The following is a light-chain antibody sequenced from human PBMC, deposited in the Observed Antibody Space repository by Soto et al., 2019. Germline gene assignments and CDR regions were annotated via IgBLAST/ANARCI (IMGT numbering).Light chain of an antibody. Sequence: AIRMTQSPSSLSASTGDRVTITCRASQGISSYLAWYRQKPGKAPKLLIYDASSLQSGVPSRFSGSGSGTDFTLTISSLQPDDVANYYCQHYYGYSPTFGGGTMVDIK. J-gene: IGKJ4*01. V-gene: IGKV1-8*01. CDR2: DAS. CDR3: QHYYGYSPT. CDR1: QGISSY.